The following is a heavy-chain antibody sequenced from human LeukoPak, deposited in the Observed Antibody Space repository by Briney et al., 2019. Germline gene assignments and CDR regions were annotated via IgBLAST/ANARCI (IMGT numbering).Heavy chain of an antibody. CDR2: IYYSGST. D-gene: IGHD3-10*01. CDR1: GGSISSSSYY. J-gene: IGHJ4*02. Sequence: PSETLSLTCTVSGGSISSSSYYWSWIRQPPGKGLEWIGSIYYSGSTYYNPSLKSRVTISVDTSKNQFSLKLSSVTAADTAVYYCASNYGELPEVDYWGQGTLVTVSS. V-gene: IGHV4-39*07. CDR3: ASNYGELPEVDY.